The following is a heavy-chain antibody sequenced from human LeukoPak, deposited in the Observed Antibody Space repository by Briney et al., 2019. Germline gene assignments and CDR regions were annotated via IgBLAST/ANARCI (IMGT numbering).Heavy chain of an antibody. CDR1: GFTFSSYA. D-gene: IGHD5-18*01. J-gene: IGHJ3*02. CDR2: ISGSGGST. CDR3: ARSSGYSYGPGGDAFDI. V-gene: IGHV3-23*01. Sequence: SGGSLRLSCAASGFTFSSYAMSWVRQAPGKGLEWVSAISGSGGSTYYADSVKGRFTISRDNSKNTLYLQMNSLRAEDTAVYYCARSSGYSYGPGGDAFDIWGQGTMVTVSS.